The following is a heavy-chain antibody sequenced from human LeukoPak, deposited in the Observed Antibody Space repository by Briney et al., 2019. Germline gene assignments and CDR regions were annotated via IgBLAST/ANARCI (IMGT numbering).Heavy chain of an antibody. CDR1: GGSISSYY. D-gene: IGHD6-6*01. Sequence: SETLSLTCTVSGGSISSYYWSWIRQPPGKGLERIGYIYYSGGTNYNPSLKSRVTISVDTSKNQFSLKLSSVTAADTAVYYCARTEYSSSPYYYYYYMYVWGKGTTVTVSS. J-gene: IGHJ6*03. V-gene: IGHV4-59*01. CDR2: IYYSGGT. CDR3: ARTEYSSSPYYYYYYMYV.